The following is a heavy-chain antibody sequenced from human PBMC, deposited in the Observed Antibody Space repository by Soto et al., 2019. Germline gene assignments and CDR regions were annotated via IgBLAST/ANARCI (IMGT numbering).Heavy chain of an antibody. D-gene: IGHD3-16*02. J-gene: IGHJ6*02. CDR2: FDPEDGET. CDR3: ARNDYVWGSYRRNYYYGMDV. Sequence: GASVKVSCKVSGYTLTELSMHWVRQAPGKGLEWMGGFDPEDGETIYAQKFQGRVTMTEDTSTDTAYMELSSLRSEDTAVYYCARNDYVWGSYRRNYYYGMDVWGQGTTVTVSS. CDR1: GYTLTELS. V-gene: IGHV1-24*01.